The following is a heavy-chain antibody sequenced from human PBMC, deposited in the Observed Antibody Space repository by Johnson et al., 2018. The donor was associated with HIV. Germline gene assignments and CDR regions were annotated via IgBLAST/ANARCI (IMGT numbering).Heavy chain of an antibody. CDR3: ARDISPFYDSSGSDAFDI. D-gene: IGHD3-22*01. Sequence: VQLVESGGGLVQPGGSLRLSCAASGFTFDDYAMHWVRQAPGKGLEWVSVIYSGGSTYYADSVKGRFTISRDNTKKSLYLQMNSLRAEDTAVYYCARDISPFYDSSGSDAFDIWGQGTMVTVSS. CDR2: IYSGGST. V-gene: IGHV3-66*01. CDR1: GFTFDDYA. J-gene: IGHJ3*02.